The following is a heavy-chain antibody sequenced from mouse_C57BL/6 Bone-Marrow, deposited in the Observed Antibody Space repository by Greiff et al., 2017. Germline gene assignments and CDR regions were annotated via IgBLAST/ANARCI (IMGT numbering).Heavy chain of an antibody. CDR1: GYTFTEYT. D-gene: IGHD1-1*01. CDR3: ARHEVGYYGSDWYFDV. J-gene: IGHJ1*03. V-gene: IGHV1-62-2*01. CDR2: FYPGSGSI. Sequence: VKLVESGAELVKPGASVKLSCKASGYTFTEYTIHWVKQRSGQGLEWIGWFYPGSGSIKYNEKFKDKATLTADKSSSTVYMELSRLTSEDSAVYFCARHEVGYYGSDWYFDVWGTGTTVTVSS.